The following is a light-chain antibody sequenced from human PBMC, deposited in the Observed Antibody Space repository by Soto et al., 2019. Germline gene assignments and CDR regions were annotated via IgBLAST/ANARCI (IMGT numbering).Light chain of an antibody. CDR1: SRDVGGYNY. CDR2: DVS. V-gene: IGLV2-14*03. J-gene: IGLJ1*01. Sequence: QSVLTQPASVSGSPGQSITISCTGNSRDVGGYNYVSWFQHHPGNVPKLMIFDVSNRPSGVSDRFSGSKSGNTASLTISGLQAEDEADYYCSSYTSSSTLLFGTGTKVTVL. CDR3: SSYTSSSTLL.